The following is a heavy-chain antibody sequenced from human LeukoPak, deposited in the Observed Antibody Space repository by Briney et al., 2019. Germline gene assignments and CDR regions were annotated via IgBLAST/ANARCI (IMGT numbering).Heavy chain of an antibody. Sequence: SETLSLTCTVSGGSISSSSYYWGWIRQPPGKGLEWIGSIYYSGSTYCNPSLKSRVTISVDTSKNQFSLKLSSVTAADTAVYYCARMSPTTGYYGMDVWGQGTTVTVSS. CDR2: IYYSGST. CDR3: ARMSPTTGYYGMDV. CDR1: GGSISSSSYY. D-gene: IGHD1-26*01. J-gene: IGHJ6*02. V-gene: IGHV4-39*01.